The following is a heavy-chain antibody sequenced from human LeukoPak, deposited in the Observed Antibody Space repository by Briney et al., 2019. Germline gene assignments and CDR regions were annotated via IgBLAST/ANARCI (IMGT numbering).Heavy chain of an antibody. CDR3: ARGGGAVAGYAEYFQH. V-gene: IGHV4-34*01. Sequence: PSETLSLTCAVYGGSLSGYYWSWIRQPPGKGLEWIGEINHSGSTNYNPSLKSRVTISVDTSKNQFSLKLSSVTAADTAVYYCARGGGAVAGYAEYFQHWGQGTLVTVSS. CDR1: GGSLSGYY. CDR2: INHSGST. J-gene: IGHJ1*01. D-gene: IGHD6-19*01.